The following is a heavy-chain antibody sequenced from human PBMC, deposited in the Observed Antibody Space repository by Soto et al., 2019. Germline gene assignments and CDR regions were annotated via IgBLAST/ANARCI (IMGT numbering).Heavy chain of an antibody. Sequence: SETLSLTCAVSGGSISSGGYSWSWIRQPPGKGLEWIGYIYHSGSTYYNPSLKSRVTISVDRSKNQFSLKLSSVTAADTAVYYCARVLPQGGSGYRSYGMDVWGQGTTVTVSS. J-gene: IGHJ6*02. CDR3: ARVLPQGGSGYRSYGMDV. CDR2: IYHSGST. CDR1: GGSISSGGYS. V-gene: IGHV4-30-2*01. D-gene: IGHD3-22*01.